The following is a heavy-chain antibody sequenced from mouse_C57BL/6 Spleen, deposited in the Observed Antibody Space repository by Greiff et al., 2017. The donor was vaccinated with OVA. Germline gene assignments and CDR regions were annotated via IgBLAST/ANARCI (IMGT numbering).Heavy chain of an antibody. D-gene: IGHD1-1*01. Sequence: QVQLQQPGAELVKPGASVKLSCKASGYTFTSYWMQWVKQRPGQGLEWIGEIDPSDSYTNYNQKFKGKATLTVDTSSSTAYMQLSSLESEDSAVYYCARRAGSNWYFDVWGTGTTVTVSS. V-gene: IGHV1-50*01. CDR3: ARRAGSNWYFDV. CDR2: IDPSDSYT. CDR1: GYTFTSYW. J-gene: IGHJ1*03.